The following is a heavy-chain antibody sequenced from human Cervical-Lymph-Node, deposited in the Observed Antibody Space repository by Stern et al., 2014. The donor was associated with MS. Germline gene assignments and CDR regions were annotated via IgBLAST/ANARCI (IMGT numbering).Heavy chain of an antibody. CDR1: GGTFNTYS. CDR3: ARDIPARPGSHDALDI. Sequence: MQLVESGAEVRKPGSSLRVSCKTSGGTFNTYSISWVRQAPGQGLEWMGGILPLFRATNSAEKFRDRVTITADESTNTVYMELSSLTPEDTAVYFCARDIPARPGSHDALDIWGQGTVITVSS. V-gene: IGHV1-69*01. D-gene: IGHD2-2*01. J-gene: IGHJ3*02. CDR2: ILPLFRAT.